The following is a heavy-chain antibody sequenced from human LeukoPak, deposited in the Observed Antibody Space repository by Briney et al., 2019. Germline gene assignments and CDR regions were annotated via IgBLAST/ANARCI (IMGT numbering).Heavy chain of an antibody. CDR3: ARYNWNLDY. CDR1: GFTFSSYG. J-gene: IGHJ4*02. CDR2: ISSSGSTI. Sequence: GGSLRLSCAASGFTFSSYGMNWVRQAPGKGLEWVSYISSSGSTIYYADSVKGRFTISRDNAKNSLYLQMNSLRAEDTAVYYCARYNWNLDYWGQGTLVTVSS. V-gene: IGHV3-48*03. D-gene: IGHD1-20*01.